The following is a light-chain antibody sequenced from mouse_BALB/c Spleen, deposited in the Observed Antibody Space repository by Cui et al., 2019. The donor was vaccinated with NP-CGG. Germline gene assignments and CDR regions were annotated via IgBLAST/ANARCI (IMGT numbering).Light chain of an antibody. V-gene: IGLV1*01. Sequence: AVVTQESALTTSPGETVTLTCRSNTGAVTTSNYANWVQEKPDHLFTGLIGGTNNRAPGVPARFSGSLIGDKAALTITGAQTEDEAMYFCALWYSNHWVFGRGTKLTVL. CDR3: ALWYSNHWV. CDR2: GTN. J-gene: IGLJ1*01. CDR1: TGAVTTSNY.